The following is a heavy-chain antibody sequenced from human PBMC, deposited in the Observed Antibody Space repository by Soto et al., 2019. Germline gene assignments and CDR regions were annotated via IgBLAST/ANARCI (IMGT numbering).Heavy chain of an antibody. D-gene: IGHD3-22*01. J-gene: IGHJ5*02. CDR1: GGSISSGGYY. V-gene: IGHV4-31*03. CDR2: IYYSGST. Sequence: SETLSLSCTVSGGSISSGGYYWSWIRQHPGKGLEWIGYIYYSGSTYYNPSLKSRVTISVDTSKNQFSLKLSSVTAADTAVYYCAKFSYHDSSGYYFYWFDPWGQGALVTVSS. CDR3: AKFSYHDSSGYYFYWFDP.